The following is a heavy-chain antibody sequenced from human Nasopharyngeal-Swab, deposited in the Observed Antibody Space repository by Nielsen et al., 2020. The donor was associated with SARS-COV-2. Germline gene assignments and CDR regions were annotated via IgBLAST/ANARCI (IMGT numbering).Heavy chain of an antibody. CDR1: GFTFSSYS. CDR2: IYHSGST. D-gene: IGHD3/OR15-3a*01. CDR3: ARGRGTRSYFDY. V-gene: IGHV4-38-2*01. Sequence: GSLRLSCAASGFTFSSYSMNWTRQPPGKGLEWIGSIYHSGSTYYNPSLKSRVTISVDTSKNQFSLKLSSVTAADTAVYYCARGRGTRSYFDYWGQGTQVTVSS. J-gene: IGHJ4*02.